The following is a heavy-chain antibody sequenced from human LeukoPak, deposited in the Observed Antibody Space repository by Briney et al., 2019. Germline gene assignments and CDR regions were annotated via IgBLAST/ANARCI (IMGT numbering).Heavy chain of an antibody. V-gene: IGHV3-48*04. CDR1: GFSFSIYC. CDR2: ISSSGSSI. D-gene: IGHD5-12*01. J-gene: IGHJ4*02. Sequence: GGSLRLSCAAAGFSFSIYCMHWVRQAPGKGLEWVAYISSSGSSIYYADSVKGRFTISRDNAENSLFLHMNSLRAEDTAVYYCARTLRGYSGYDWGFDYWGQGALVTVSS. CDR3: ARTLRGYSGYDWGFDY.